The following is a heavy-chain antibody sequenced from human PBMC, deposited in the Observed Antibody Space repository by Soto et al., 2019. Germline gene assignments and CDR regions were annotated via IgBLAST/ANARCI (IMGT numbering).Heavy chain of an antibody. J-gene: IGHJ4*02. CDR3: ARSQGDDYGDYLDY. D-gene: IGHD4-17*01. Sequence: GGSLRLSCAASGFTFSSYGMNWVRQAPGKGLEWVSSISSSSSYIYYADSVKGRFTISRDNAKNSLYLQMNSLRAEDTAVYYCARSQGDDYGDYLDYWGQGTLVTVSS. V-gene: IGHV3-21*01. CDR2: ISSSSSYI. CDR1: GFTFSSYG.